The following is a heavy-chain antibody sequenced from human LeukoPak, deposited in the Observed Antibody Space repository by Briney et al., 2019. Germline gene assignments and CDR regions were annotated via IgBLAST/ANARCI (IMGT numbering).Heavy chain of an antibody. V-gene: IGHV3-48*01. CDR2: ISSSRGTI. J-gene: IGHJ4*02. D-gene: IGHD4-17*01. CDR1: GFTFSSNT. CDR3: ARDLDYAFDY. Sequence: PGGSLRLSCAASGFTFSSNTMNWVRQAPGKGLEWVSYISSSRGTIYYADSVKGRFTISRDNAKNPLYLQMNSLRAEDTAVYYCARDLDYAFDYWGQGTLVTVSS.